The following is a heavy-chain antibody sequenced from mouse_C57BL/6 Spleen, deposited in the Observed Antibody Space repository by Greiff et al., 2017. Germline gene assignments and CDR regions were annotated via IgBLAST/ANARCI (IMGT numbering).Heavy chain of an antibody. Sequence: QVQLQQSGAELVKPGASVKMSCKASGYTFTSYWITWVKQRPGQGLEWIGDIYPGSGSTNYNEKFKSKATLTVDTSSGTAYMQLSSLTSEDSAVYYCARTNYDGYYVLFAYWGQGTLVTVSA. CDR1: GYTFTSYW. CDR2: IYPGSGST. J-gene: IGHJ3*01. CDR3: ARTNYDGYYVLFAY. V-gene: IGHV1-55*01. D-gene: IGHD2-3*01.